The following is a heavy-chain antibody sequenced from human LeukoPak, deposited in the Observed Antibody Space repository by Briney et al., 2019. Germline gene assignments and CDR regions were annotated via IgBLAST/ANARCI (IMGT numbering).Heavy chain of an antibody. D-gene: IGHD5-12*01. J-gene: IGHJ4*02. CDR2: INHSGST. CDR1: GGSFSAHY. Sequence: SSETLSLTCAVYGGSFSAHYWSWIRQPPGKGLEWIGEINHSGSTNYNPSLKSRVTISVDTSKNQFSLKLSSVTAADTAVYYCARGPKYSGYDYGYFDYWGQGTLVTVSS. CDR3: ARGPKYSGYDYGYFDY. V-gene: IGHV4-34*01.